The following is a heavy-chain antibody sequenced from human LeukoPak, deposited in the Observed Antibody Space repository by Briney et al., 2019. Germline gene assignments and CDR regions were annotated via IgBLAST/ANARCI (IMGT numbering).Heavy chain of an antibody. Sequence: SVKVSCKASGGTFSSYAISWVRKAPGQGLEWMGGIIPIFGTANYAQKFQGRVTMTEDTSTDTAYMELSSLRSEDTAVYYCATADYYGSGSYKVFDYWGQGTLVTVSS. CDR1: GGTFSSYA. D-gene: IGHD3-10*01. V-gene: IGHV1-69*06. CDR3: ATADYYGSGSYKVFDY. J-gene: IGHJ4*02. CDR2: IIPIFGTA.